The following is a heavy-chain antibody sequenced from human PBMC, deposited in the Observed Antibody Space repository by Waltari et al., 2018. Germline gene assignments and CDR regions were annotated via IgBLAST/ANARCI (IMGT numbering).Heavy chain of an antibody. J-gene: IGHJ4*02. CDR3: AGDRAIGLFFDY. V-gene: IGHV4-4*02. D-gene: IGHD2-2*01. CDR1: GDSISGNYW. Sequence: QVQLQESGQGLVKPSGTLSLTCAVSGDSISGNYWWSWVRQSPEKGLEWIGQVYHSGKTYYTPSLQSRVTISLDKPKNQFSLNLNSVTAADTAVYYCAGDRAIGLFFDYWGRGTLVTVSS. CDR2: VYHSGKT.